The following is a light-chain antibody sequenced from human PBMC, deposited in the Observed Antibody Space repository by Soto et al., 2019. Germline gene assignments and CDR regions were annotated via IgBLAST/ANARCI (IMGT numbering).Light chain of an antibody. CDR2: GAS. Sequence: EIVMTQSPGTLSLSPGERATISCRASQVIGSRYLAWYHQKSGQAPRLLIYGASSRATGIPDRFSGSGSGTDFTLTISRLDPEDVGVYYCQQFGSSIPHTFGQGTKLEIK. J-gene: IGKJ2*01. CDR1: QVIGSRY. V-gene: IGKV3-20*01. CDR3: QQFGSSIPHT.